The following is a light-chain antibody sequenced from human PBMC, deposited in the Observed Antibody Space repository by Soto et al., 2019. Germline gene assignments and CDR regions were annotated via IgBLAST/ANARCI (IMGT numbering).Light chain of an antibody. J-gene: IGKJ1*01. CDR3: QQFNNWPRT. Sequence: MTQSPSTLSGSVGDRVTITCRASQSVSSNLAWYQQKPGQAPRLLISDASTRATGIPARFSGSGSGTEFTLTISSLQSEDFAVYYCQQFNNWPRTFGQGTKVDIK. CDR2: DAS. V-gene: IGKV3-15*01. CDR1: QSVSSN.